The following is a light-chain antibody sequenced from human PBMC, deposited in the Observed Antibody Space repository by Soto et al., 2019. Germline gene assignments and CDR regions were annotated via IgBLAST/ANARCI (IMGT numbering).Light chain of an antibody. J-gene: IGLJ3*02. CDR2: YDS. V-gene: IGLV3-21*04. Sequence: SYELTQPPSVSVAPGKTARITCGGNNIGSKSVHWYQQQPGQAPVLVIYYDSDRHSGIPERFSGSNSGNTATLTISRVEAGDDADYYCQVWDSSSDHWVFGGGTKLTVL. CDR1: NIGSKS. CDR3: QVWDSSSDHWV.